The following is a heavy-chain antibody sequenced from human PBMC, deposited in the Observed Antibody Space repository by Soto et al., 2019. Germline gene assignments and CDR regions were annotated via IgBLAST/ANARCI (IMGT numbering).Heavy chain of an antibody. D-gene: IGHD2-2*01. CDR3: ATEYSSCSSTSCYEGPLDY. CDR1: GFTFSSYG. J-gene: IGHJ4*02. Sequence: GGSLRLSCAASGFTFSSYGMHWVRQAPGKGLEWVAVISYDGSNKYYADSVKGRFTISRDNSKNTLYLQMNSLRAEDTAVYYCATEYSSCSSTSCYEGPLDYWGQGTLVTVSS. V-gene: IGHV3-30*03. CDR2: ISYDGSNK.